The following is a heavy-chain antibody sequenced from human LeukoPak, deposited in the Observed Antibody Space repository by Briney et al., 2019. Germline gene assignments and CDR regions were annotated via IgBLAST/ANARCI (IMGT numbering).Heavy chain of an antibody. V-gene: IGHV3-53*01. J-gene: IGHJ3*02. CDR2: IYSGGDT. Sequence: GGSLRLSCAASGFTVSGNYMSWVRQAPGKGLEWVSVIYSGGDTSYADSVKGRFTISRDSSKNTLYLQMNSLRAEGTAVYYCARYCGGDCYGAFDIWGQGTMVTVSS. CDR1: GFTVSGNY. D-gene: IGHD2-21*01. CDR3: ARYCGGDCYGAFDI.